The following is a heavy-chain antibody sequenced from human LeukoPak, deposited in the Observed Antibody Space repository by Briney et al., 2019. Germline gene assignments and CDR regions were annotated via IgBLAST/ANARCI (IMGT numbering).Heavy chain of an antibody. CDR2: IYSGGST. CDR3: ARGVPFHY. J-gene: IGHJ4*02. CDR1: GFTVSSYY. Sequence: GGSLRLSCAASGFTVSSYYISWVRQAPEKGLEWVSVIYSGGSTYYADSVKGRFTISRDNSKNTLYLQMNSLRAEDMAVYYCARGVPFHYWGQGTLVTVSS. V-gene: IGHV3-53*01. D-gene: IGHD3-10*01.